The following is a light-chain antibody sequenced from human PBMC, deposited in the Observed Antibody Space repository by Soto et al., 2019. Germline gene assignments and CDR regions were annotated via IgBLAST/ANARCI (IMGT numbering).Light chain of an antibody. CDR2: GAS. Sequence: EIVMTQSPATLSVCPGDRATLSFRASQSVSIKLAWYQQKPGQAPRLLIYGASSRATGIPDRFSGSGSGTDFTLTISRLEPEDFAVYYCQHYDRSPPWTFGQGTKVDIK. CDR1: QSVSIK. J-gene: IGKJ1*01. V-gene: IGKV3-20*01. CDR3: QHYDRSPPWT.